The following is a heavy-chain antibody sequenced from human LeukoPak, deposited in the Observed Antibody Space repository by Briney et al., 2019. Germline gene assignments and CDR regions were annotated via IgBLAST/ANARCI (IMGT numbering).Heavy chain of an antibody. Sequence: GGSLRLSCAASGFTFSSYGMNWVRQAPGKGPEWVSYISNSGGTICYADSVKGRFTISRDNARNSLYLQMNSLRAEDTAVYYCARATNWGYAFDIWGQGTVVTVSS. V-gene: IGHV3-48*03. CDR2: ISNSGGTI. D-gene: IGHD7-27*01. CDR3: ARATNWGYAFDI. J-gene: IGHJ3*02. CDR1: GFTFSSYG.